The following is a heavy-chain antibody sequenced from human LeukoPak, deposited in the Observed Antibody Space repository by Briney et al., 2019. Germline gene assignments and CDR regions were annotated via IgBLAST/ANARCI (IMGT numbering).Heavy chain of an antibody. D-gene: IGHD6-13*01. V-gene: IGHV4-59*08. CDR2: IYHRGST. CDR3: ARQNGIAAADLFDY. CDR1: GGSISPYY. Sequence: SETLSLTCTVSGGSISPYYWSWIRQPPGKGLEWIGYIYHRGSTNYNPSLKSRVTISVDTSKNQFSLKLSSVTAADTAVYYCARQNGIAAADLFDYWGQGTLVTVSS. J-gene: IGHJ4*02.